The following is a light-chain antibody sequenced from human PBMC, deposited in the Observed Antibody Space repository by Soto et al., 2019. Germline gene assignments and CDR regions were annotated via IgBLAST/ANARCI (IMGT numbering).Light chain of an antibody. CDR1: QSISSW. CDR3: QQYNSQWT. CDR2: DAS. V-gene: IGKV1-5*01. Sequence: DIQMTQSPSTLSASVGDRVTITCRASQSISSWLAWYQQKPGKAPKLLIYDASSLESGVPSRFGGSGSVTEFTLTISSLQPDDFATYYCQQYNSQWTFGPGTKVEIK. J-gene: IGKJ1*01.